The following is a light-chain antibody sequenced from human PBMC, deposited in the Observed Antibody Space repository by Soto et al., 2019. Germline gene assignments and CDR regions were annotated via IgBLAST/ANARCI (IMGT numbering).Light chain of an antibody. V-gene: IGKV3-11*01. CDR2: DAS. Sequence: VLTESPGSQSLSPGERATLSCRASQSVSSYLAWYQQKPGQAPRLLIYDASTRATGISARFSGSGSGTDFTLTISSLEPEDFAVYYCQQRSNWPVTFGQGTKVDIK. CDR3: QQRSNWPVT. CDR1: QSVSSY. J-gene: IGKJ1*01.